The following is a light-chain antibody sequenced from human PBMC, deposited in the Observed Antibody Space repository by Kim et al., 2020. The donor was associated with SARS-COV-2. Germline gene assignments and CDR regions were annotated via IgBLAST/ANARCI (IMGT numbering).Light chain of an antibody. Sequence: EIVLTQSPGTLSLSPGERATLSCRASQSVSSNSLAWYQQKGGQAPRLLIYGASNSATGIPDRFSGRGSATDFTLTISRLEPEDFALYYCQYYGSSLITVGQGTRLEIK. CDR1: QSVSSNS. J-gene: IGKJ5*01. CDR3: QYYGSSLIT. V-gene: IGKV3-20*01. CDR2: GAS.